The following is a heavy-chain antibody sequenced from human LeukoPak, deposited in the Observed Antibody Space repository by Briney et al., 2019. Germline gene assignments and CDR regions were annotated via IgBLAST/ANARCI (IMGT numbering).Heavy chain of an antibody. Sequence: ASVKVSCKASGYTFTSYGISWVRQAPGQGLEWMGWISVYKGNTNYAQKLQGRVTMTTDTSTSTVYMELRSLRSDDTAVYYCGRSMDSSTSRLIEYWGQGTLVTVSS. V-gene: IGHV1-18*01. CDR1: GYTFTSYG. J-gene: IGHJ4*02. D-gene: IGHD6-6*01. CDR2: ISVYKGNT. CDR3: GRSMDSSTSRLIEY.